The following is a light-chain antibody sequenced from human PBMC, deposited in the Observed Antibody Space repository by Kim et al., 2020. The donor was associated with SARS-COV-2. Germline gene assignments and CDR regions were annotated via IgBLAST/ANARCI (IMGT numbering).Light chain of an antibody. V-gene: IGKV3-15*01. Sequence: EIVMTQSPATLSVSPGERATLSCRASQSVSSNLAWYQHKPGQAPRLLIYGASTRATDIPARFSGSGSGTEFTLTISSLQSEDFAVYYCQQYNNWLTWTFGQGTKVDIK. CDR2: GAS. J-gene: IGKJ1*01. CDR1: QSVSSN. CDR3: QQYNNWLTWT.